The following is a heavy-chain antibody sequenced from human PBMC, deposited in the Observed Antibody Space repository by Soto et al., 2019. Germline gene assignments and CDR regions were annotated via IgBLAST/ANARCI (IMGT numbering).Heavy chain of an antibody. CDR2: IDWDDDK. CDR1: GFSLSTSGMC. CDR3: ARIAPGATTLFAFDI. J-gene: IGHJ3*02. V-gene: IGHV2-70*01. D-gene: IGHD1-26*01. Sequence: SGPTLVNTTQTLTLTCTFAGFSLSTSGMCVSWIRQTPGKALEWLALIDWDDDKYYSTSLKTRLTISKDTSKNQVVLTMTNMDPVDTATYYCARIAPGATTLFAFDIWGQGTMVTVSS.